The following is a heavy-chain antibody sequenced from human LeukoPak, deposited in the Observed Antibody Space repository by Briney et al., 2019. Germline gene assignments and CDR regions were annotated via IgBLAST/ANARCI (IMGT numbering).Heavy chain of an antibody. V-gene: IGHV1-2*02. CDR1: GYTFTGYY. CDR2: INPNSGGT. D-gene: IGHD2-2*01. Sequence: EASVKVSCKASGYTFTGYYMHWVRQAPGQGLEWMGWINPNSGGTNYAQKFQGRVTMTRDTSISTAYMELSRLRSDDTAVYYCARDMGYCSSTSCGWFDPWGQGTLVTVSS. J-gene: IGHJ5*02. CDR3: ARDMGYCSSTSCGWFDP.